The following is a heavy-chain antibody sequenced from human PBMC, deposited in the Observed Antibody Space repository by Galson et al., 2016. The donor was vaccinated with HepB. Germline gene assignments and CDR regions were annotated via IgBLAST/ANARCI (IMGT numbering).Heavy chain of an antibody. D-gene: IGHD2-21*02. CDR2: IYSGGGT. J-gene: IGHJ4*02. Sequence: SLRLSCAASGFSVSNNYMTWVRPAPGKGLEWVSLIYSGGGTSFADSVKGRFTISRDNSKNTLYLQMNSLRAEDTAVYYCARGGASDASGYWGQGTLVTVSS. CDR3: ARGGASDASGY. V-gene: IGHV3-53*01. CDR1: GFSVSNNY.